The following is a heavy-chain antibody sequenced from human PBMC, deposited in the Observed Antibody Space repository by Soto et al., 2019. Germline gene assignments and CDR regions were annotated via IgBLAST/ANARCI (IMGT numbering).Heavy chain of an antibody. V-gene: IGHV3-15*01. J-gene: IGHJ6*02. CDR1: GFTFSNAW. CDR2: IKSKTDSGTT. Sequence: EVQLVESGGGLVKPGGSLRLSCAASGFTFSNAWMSWVRQAPGKGLEWVGRIKSKTDSGTTDYAAPVKGRFTISRDDSQNTLYLQMNSLKTEDTAVYYCTRRERDYYYGMDVWGQGTTVTVSS. CDR3: TRRERDYYYGMDV.